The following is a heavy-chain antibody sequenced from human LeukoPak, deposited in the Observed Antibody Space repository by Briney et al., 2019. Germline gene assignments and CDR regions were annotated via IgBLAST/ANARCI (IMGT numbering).Heavy chain of an antibody. CDR2: INHSGST. V-gene: IGHV4-34*01. Sequence: SETLSLTCAVYGGSFSGYYWSWIRQPPGKGLEWIGEINHSGSTNYNPSLKSRVTISVDTSKNQLSLKLSSVTAADTAVYYCAMGGIAVACWGQGTLVTVSS. J-gene: IGHJ4*02. CDR3: AMGGIAVAC. CDR1: GGSFSGYY. D-gene: IGHD6-19*01.